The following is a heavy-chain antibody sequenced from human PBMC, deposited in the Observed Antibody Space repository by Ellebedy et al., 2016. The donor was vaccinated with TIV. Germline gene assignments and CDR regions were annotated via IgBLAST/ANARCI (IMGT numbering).Heavy chain of an antibody. CDR2: NSAYNGNT. CDR3: ARVSGSYYKSSSSAYFDY. Sequence: AASVKVSCKASGYTITSYGINWVRQAPGQGLGWMGWNSAYNGNTNYAQNLQGRVTMTTDTSTSTAFMDLRSLRSDDTAVYYCARVSGSYYKSSSSAYFDYWGQGTLVTVSS. V-gene: IGHV1-18*01. CDR1: GYTITSYG. J-gene: IGHJ4*02. D-gene: IGHD1-26*01.